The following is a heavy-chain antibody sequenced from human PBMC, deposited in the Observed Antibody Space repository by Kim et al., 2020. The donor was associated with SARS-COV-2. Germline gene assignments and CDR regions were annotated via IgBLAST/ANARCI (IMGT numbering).Heavy chain of an antibody. CDR2: INHSGST. CDR3: ARDYYYGSGSYYKLYYGMDV. D-gene: IGHD3-10*01. Sequence: SETLSLTCAVYGGSFSGYYWSWIRQPPGKGLEWIGEINHSGSTNYNPSLKSRVTISVDTSKNQFSLKLSSVTAADTAVYYCARDYYYGSGSYYKLYYGMDVWGQGTTVTVSS. CDR1: GGSFSGYY. V-gene: IGHV4-34*01. J-gene: IGHJ6*02.